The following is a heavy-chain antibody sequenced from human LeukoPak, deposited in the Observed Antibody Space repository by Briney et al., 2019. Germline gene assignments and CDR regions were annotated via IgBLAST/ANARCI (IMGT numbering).Heavy chain of an antibody. D-gene: IGHD3-22*01. CDR1: GASFSSGDQY. CDR3: SRGLDSRKLGY. V-gene: IGHV4-31*03. J-gene: IGHJ4*02. Sequence: NPSQTLSLTCTVSGASFSSGDQYWNWIRQSPGKGLEGIGSIHPSGTLYNNPSLESRVTMSMDTSKNQFSLNLNSVTAADTAVYFCSRGLDSRKLGYWGQGTLVTVSS. CDR2: IHPSGTL.